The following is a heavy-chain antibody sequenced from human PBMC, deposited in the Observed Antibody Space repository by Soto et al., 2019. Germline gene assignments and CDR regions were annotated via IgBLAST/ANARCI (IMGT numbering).Heavy chain of an antibody. J-gene: IGHJ4*02. CDR2: IYHSGST. CDR1: GGSISSGGYS. V-gene: IGHV4-30-2*01. Sequence: QLQLQESGSGLVKPSQTLSLTCAVSGGSISSGGYSWSWIRQPPGKGLEWIGYIYHSGSTYYNPSLRSLDTISVDRTKNQFSLKLSSVTAADTAVYYWAAGGGLPRYYWGQGTLVTVSS. D-gene: IGHD5-12*01. CDR3: AAGGGLPRYY.